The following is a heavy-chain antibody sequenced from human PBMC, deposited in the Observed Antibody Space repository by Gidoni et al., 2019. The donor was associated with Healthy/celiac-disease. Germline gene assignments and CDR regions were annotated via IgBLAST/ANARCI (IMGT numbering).Heavy chain of an antibody. CDR2: ISGSGGST. Sequence: EVQLLESGGGLVQPGGSLRLSCAASGFTFSSYAMSWVRQAPGKGLEWVSAISGSGGSTYYADSVKGRFTISRDNSKNTLYLQMNSLRAEDTAVYYCAKDLGGTTVTFYYYYGMDVWGQGTTVTVSS. CDR3: AKDLGGTTVTFYYYYGMDV. D-gene: IGHD4-17*01. CDR1: GFTFSSYA. J-gene: IGHJ6*02. V-gene: IGHV3-23*01.